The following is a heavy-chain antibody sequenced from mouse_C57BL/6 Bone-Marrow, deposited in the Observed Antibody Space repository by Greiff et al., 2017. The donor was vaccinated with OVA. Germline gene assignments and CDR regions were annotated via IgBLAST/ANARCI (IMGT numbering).Heavy chain of an antibody. CDR2: ISDGGSYT. V-gene: IGHV5-4*01. J-gene: IGHJ4*01. CDR1: GFTFSSYA. CDR3: AREEYYAMDY. Sequence: EVQLQESGGGLVKPGGSLKLSCAASGFTFSSYAMSWVRQTPEKRLEWVATISDGGSYTYYPDNVKGRFTISRDNAKNNLYLQMRHLKSEDTAMYYCAREEYYAMDYWGQGTSVTVSS.